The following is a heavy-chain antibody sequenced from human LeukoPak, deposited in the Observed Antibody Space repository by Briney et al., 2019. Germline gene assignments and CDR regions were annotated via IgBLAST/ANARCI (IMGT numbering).Heavy chain of an antibody. D-gene: IGHD4-17*01. CDR3: AKLDYGDYVEVDYYYYMDV. V-gene: IGHV3-23*01. Sequence: GGSLRLSCAASGFTFSSYAMSWVRQAPGKGLEWVSDINGSGGSTYYADSVKGRFTISRDNSKNTLYLQMNSLRAEDTAVYYCAKLDYGDYVEVDYYYYMDVWGKGTTVTISS. J-gene: IGHJ6*03. CDR1: GFTFSSYA. CDR2: INGSGGST.